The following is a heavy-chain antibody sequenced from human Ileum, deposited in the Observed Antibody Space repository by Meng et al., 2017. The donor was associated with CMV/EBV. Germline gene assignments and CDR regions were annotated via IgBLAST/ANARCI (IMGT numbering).Heavy chain of an antibody. CDR1: NDW. D-gene: IGHD2-2*01. CDR3: TTFTPAADCSSTSCLFDN. J-gene: IGHJ4*02. V-gene: IGHV3-15*01. CDR2: ITSQTAGGTT. Sequence: NDWMNWVRQAPGKGLEWVGRITSQTAGGTTDYAAPVKGRFTVSRDDSRNTLFLQMNNLKSEDTAMYYCTTFTPAADCSSTSCLFDNWGQGTLVTVSS.